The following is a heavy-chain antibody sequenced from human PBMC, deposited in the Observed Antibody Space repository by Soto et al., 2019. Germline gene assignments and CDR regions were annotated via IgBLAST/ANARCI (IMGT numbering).Heavy chain of an antibody. CDR2: ISSNGGST. CDR1: GFTFSSYA. J-gene: IGHJ4*02. CDR3: VKPTIFGVSHFDY. D-gene: IGHD3-3*01. V-gene: IGHV3-64D*08. Sequence: GGSLRLSCSASGFTFSSYAMHWVRQAPGKGLEYVSAISSNGGSTYYADSVKGRFTISRDNSKNTLYLQMSSLRAEDTAVYYCVKPTIFGVSHFDYWGQGTLVTVSS.